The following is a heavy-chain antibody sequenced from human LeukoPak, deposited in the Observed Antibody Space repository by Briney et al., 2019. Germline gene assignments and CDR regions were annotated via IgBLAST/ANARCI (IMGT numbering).Heavy chain of an antibody. Sequence: PGGSLRLSCAASGFTFINYAMSWVRQAPGKGLEWVANIKQDGGQIYYLDSVKGRFTVSRDNAKNSLYLQMNSLRAEDTAVYYCARLGARQMLEYWGQGTLVTVSS. CDR3: ARLGARQMLEY. V-gene: IGHV3-7*01. J-gene: IGHJ4*02. CDR1: GFTFINYA. D-gene: IGHD4-17*01. CDR2: IKQDGGQI.